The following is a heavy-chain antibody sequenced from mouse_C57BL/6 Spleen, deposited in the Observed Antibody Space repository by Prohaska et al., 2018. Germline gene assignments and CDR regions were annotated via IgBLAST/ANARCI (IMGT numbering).Heavy chain of an antibody. J-gene: IGHJ2*01. D-gene: IGHD2-3*01. CDR2: IHPNSGST. V-gene: IGHV1-64*01. CDR3: ARWLLRLYYFDY. CDR1: GYTFTSYW. Sequence: QVQLQQPGAELVKPGASVKLSCKASGYTFTSYWMHWVKQRPGQGLEWIGMIHPNSGSTNYKEKVKSKATLTLDKSSSTSYMQLSSLTSEDSAVYYCARWLLRLYYFDYWGQGTTLTVSS.